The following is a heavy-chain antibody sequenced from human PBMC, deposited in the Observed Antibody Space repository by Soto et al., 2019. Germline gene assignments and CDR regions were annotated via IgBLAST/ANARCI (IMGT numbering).Heavy chain of an antibody. CDR2: ISGSGGST. D-gene: IGHD2-15*01. CDR3: ATLGYCSGGSCLRDYFDY. J-gene: IGHJ4*02. Sequence: SGGSLRLSCAASGFTFSSYAMSWVRQAPGKGLEWVSAISGSGGSTYYADSVKGRFTISRDNSKNTLYLQMNSLRAEDTAVYYCATLGYCSGGSCLRDYFDYWGQGTLVTVSS. CDR1: GFTFSSYA. V-gene: IGHV3-23*01.